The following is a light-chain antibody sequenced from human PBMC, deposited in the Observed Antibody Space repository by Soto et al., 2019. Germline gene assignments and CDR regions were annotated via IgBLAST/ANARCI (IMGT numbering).Light chain of an antibody. Sequence: EIVLTQSPGTLSLSPGERATLSCRASQAISSSYLAWYQQKPGQAPRLLIYGASSRATGIPDSFTGSGSGTDFTLTISRLEPEDFAVYYCQQYDSSPWTFGQGTKVEIK. CDR3: QQYDSSPWT. J-gene: IGKJ1*01. V-gene: IGKV3-20*01. CDR2: GAS. CDR1: QAISSSY.